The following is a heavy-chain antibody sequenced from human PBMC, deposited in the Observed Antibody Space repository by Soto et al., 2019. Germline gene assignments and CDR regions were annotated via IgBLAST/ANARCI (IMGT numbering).Heavy chain of an antibody. V-gene: IGHV2-5*02. CDR1: GFSLSTSGVG. J-gene: IGHJ4*02. CDR3: AHRPSYCSGGSCYSGFDY. D-gene: IGHD2-15*01. CDR2: IYWDDDK. Sequence: QITLKESGPTLVKPTQTLTLTCTFSGFSLSTSGVGVGWIRQPPGKALEWLALIYWDDDKRYSPSLKSRLTITKDTSKNQVVLTMSNMDPVDTATYYCAHRPSYCSGGSCYSGFDYWGQGTLVTVSS.